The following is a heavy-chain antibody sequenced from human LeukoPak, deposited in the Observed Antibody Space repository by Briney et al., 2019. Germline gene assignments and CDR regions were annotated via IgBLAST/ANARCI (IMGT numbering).Heavy chain of an antibody. CDR3: ARDETQRAGQFAFDI. Sequence: SETLSLTCTVSGGSISSYYWSWIRQPPGKGLEWIGYICYSGSTNYNPSLKSRVTISVDTSKNQFSLKLSSVTAADTAVYYCARDETQRAGQFAFDIWGQGTMVTVSS. CDR1: GGSISSYY. CDR2: ICYSGST. V-gene: IGHV4-59*01. D-gene: IGHD6-19*01. J-gene: IGHJ3*02.